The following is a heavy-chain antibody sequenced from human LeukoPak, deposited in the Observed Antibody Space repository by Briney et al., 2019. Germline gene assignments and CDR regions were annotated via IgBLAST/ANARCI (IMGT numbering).Heavy chain of an antibody. CDR1: GYTFTSYY. CDR3: ARIQYNAAGKYYFDY. CDR2: INPTSGYT. Sequence: ASVKVSCKASGYTFTSYYVHWVRQAPGQGLEWIGMINPTSGYTSYAQRFQGRVTMTRDTSTSTAYMELSSLRSEDTAVYYCARIQYNAAGKYYFDYWGQGTLVTVSS. V-gene: IGHV1-46*01. D-gene: IGHD1-14*01. J-gene: IGHJ4*02.